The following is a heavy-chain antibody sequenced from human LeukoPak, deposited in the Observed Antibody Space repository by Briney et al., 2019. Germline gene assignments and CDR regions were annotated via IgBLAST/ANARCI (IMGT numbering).Heavy chain of an antibody. V-gene: IGHV3-7*01. Sequence: GGSLRLSCAASGFTFSSYWMSWVRQAPGKGLEWVANIKQDGSEKYYVDSVKGRFTISRDNAKNTLYLQMNSLRAEDTAVYYCARIVVVPAAKIQYFDYWGQGTLVTVSS. CDR1: GFTFSSYW. J-gene: IGHJ4*02. D-gene: IGHD2-2*01. CDR2: IKQDGSEK. CDR3: ARIVVVPAAKIQYFDY.